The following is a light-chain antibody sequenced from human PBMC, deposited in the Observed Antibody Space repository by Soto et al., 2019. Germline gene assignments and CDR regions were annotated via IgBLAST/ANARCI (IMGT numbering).Light chain of an antibody. CDR3: QQYGSSPVT. Sequence: ELVLTQSPGTLSLSPGERATLSCRASQSVSSSYFAWYQQKPGQAPRLLIYGASSRATGIPDRFSGSGSGTDFTLTISRLEPEDVAVYYCQQYGSSPVTFGQGTKLEIK. CDR1: QSVSSSY. V-gene: IGKV3-20*01. J-gene: IGKJ1*01. CDR2: GAS.